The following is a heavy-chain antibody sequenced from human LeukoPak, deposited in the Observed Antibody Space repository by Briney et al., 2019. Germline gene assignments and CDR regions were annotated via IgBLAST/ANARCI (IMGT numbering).Heavy chain of an antibody. CDR1: GFTFSSYA. CDR2: ISGSGGST. J-gene: IGHJ4*02. Sequence: GGSLRLSCAASGFTFSSYAMSWVRQAPGKGLEWVSAISGSGGSTYYADSVKGRFTISRDNSKNTLYLQMNSLRAEDTAVYYCAKDLVWGGRPEAWLFDYWGQGTPVTVSS. D-gene: IGHD3-16*01. V-gene: IGHV3-23*01. CDR3: AKDLVWGGRPEAWLFDY.